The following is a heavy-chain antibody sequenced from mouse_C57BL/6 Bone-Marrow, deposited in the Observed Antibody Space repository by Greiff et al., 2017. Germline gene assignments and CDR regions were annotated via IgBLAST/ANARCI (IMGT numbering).Heavy chain of an antibody. Sequence: QVQLQQPGAELVMPGASVKLSCKASGYTFTSYWMHWVKQRPGQGLEWIGEIDPSDSYTNYNHKFKGKSTLTVDKSSSTAYMQLSSLTSEDSAVYYCASSYGYFDVWGTGTTVTVSS. CDR1: GYTFTSYW. CDR2: IDPSDSYT. J-gene: IGHJ1*03. V-gene: IGHV1-69*01. CDR3: ASSYGYFDV.